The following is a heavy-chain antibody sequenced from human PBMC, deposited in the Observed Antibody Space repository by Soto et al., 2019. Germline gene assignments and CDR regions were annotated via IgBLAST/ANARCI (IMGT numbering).Heavy chain of an antibody. J-gene: IGHJ4*02. CDR3: AKGIPPYCSGGSCYSSFYFDY. V-gene: IGHV3-23*01. D-gene: IGHD2-15*01. CDR1: GFTFSTYA. CDR2: ISGSGST. Sequence: PGGSLRLSCAASGFTFSTYAMTWVRQAPGKGLAWLSSISGSGSTYYADSVKGRFTISRDNSKNTLYLQMNSLRAEDTAVYYCAKGIPPYCSGGSCYSSFYFDYWGQGTLVTVSS.